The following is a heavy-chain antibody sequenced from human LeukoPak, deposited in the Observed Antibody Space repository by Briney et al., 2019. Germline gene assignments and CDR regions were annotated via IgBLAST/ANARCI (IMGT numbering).Heavy chain of an antibody. D-gene: IGHD3-10*01. J-gene: IGHJ5*02. V-gene: IGHV3-23*01. Sequence: GGSLRLSCAASGFTLSHYAMTWVRQTPGKGLEWVSVVSGNGGSTYYADSVKGRFSISRDNSKNTVYLQMNSLRAEDTAVYYCAKTLIRGVARWSDPWGQGTLVTVSS. CDR2: VSGNGGST. CDR3: AKTLIRGVARWSDP. CDR1: GFTLSHYA.